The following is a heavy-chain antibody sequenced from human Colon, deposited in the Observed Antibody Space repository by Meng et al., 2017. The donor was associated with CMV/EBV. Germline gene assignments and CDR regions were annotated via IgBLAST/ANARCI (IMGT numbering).Heavy chain of an antibody. CDR2: LYSGGTT. CDR3: ARQKSSSTTFDY. J-gene: IGHJ4*02. CDR1: GFSVSNNY. D-gene: IGHD2-2*01. Sequence: VQLVGSGGALVQPGGSLRLSCAASGFSVSNNYISWVRQAPGKGLEWVSALYSGGTTYYADSVKGRFTISRDSSKNTVYVQMNNLRAEDTAVYYCARQKSSSTTFDYWGQGTLVTVSS. V-gene: IGHV3-66*04.